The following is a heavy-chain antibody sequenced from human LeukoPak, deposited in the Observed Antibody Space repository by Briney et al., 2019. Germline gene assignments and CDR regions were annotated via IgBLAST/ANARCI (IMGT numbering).Heavy chain of an antibody. J-gene: IGHJ4*02. Sequence: PSETLSLTCPVSGASVSGDYWSWLRQPPGKGLEWIGYIYVSGNSNYNPSLKSRVSISLDTSKNQVSLTLTSVTAADTAVYYCARHPFSSPFDHWGQGTLVAVSS. CDR1: GASVSGDY. V-gene: IGHV4-59*08. CDR2: IYVSGNS. D-gene: IGHD2/OR15-2a*01. CDR3: ARHPFSSPFDH.